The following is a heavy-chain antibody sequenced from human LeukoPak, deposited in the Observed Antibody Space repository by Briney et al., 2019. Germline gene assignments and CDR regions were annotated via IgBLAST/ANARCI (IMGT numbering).Heavy chain of an antibody. D-gene: IGHD4-17*01. Sequence: QSGGSLRPSCAASGFTFSSYEMNWVRQASGKGLEWVSYISSSGSTIYYADSVKGRFTISRDNAKNSLYLQMNSLRAEDTAVYYCARDRVGTVTTFAEYFQHWGQGTLVTVSS. CDR1: GFTFSSYE. CDR2: ISSSGSTI. CDR3: ARDRVGTVTTFAEYFQH. V-gene: IGHV3-48*03. J-gene: IGHJ1*01.